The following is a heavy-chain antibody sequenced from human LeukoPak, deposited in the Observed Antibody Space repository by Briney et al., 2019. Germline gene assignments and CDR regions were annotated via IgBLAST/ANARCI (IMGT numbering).Heavy chain of an antibody. CDR3: ARGTGYYYRDYYYYGMDV. D-gene: IGHD3-22*01. V-gene: IGHV1-69*04. CDR1: GGTFSSYA. Sequence: GASVKVSCKASGGTFSSYAIIWVRQAPGQGLEWMGRIIPILGIANYAQKFQGRVTITADKSTSTAYMELSSLRSEDTAVYYCARGTGYYYRDYYYYGMDVWGQGTTVTVSS. CDR2: IIPILGIA. J-gene: IGHJ6*02.